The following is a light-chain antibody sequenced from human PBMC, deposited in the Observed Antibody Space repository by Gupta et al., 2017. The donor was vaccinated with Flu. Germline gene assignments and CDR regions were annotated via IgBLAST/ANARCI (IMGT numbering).Light chain of an antibody. J-gene: IGKJ2*01. Sequence: EIVMTQSPVTLAVSPGERATLSCRASQSVATNLAWYQQRPGQAPRLLIYAASTRATGVPARFSGRGSGTEFTLTITSLQSEDFAMYYCQQYHDWRPYTFGQGTKLHFK. V-gene: IGKV3-15*01. CDR2: AAS. CDR1: QSVATN. CDR3: QQYHDWRPYT.